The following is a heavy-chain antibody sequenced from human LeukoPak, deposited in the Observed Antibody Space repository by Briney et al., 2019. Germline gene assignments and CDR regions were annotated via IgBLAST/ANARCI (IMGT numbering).Heavy chain of an antibody. Sequence: GGSLRLSCAASELTVSDDYMSWVRQAQGKGLEWVSVIYTRGNSYYADSVRGRFTISRDNSKNTLYLQMNSLRAEDTAVYYCARVETVAGIPFWNWGQGTLVTVSS. CDR1: ELTVSDDY. CDR2: IYTRGNS. J-gene: IGHJ4*02. D-gene: IGHD3-3*01. CDR3: ARVETVAGIPFWN. V-gene: IGHV3-66*01.